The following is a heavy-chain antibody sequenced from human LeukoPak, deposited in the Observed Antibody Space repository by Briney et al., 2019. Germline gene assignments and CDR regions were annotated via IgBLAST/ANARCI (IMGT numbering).Heavy chain of an antibody. J-gene: IGHJ3*02. V-gene: IGHV3-30*03. CDR2: ISYDGSNK. Sequence: GSLRLSCAASGFTFSSYGMHWVRQAPGKGLEWVAVISYDGSNKYYADSVKGRFTISRDNSKNTLYLQMNSLRAEDTAVYYCATDSGQWELQIWGQGTMVTVSS. D-gene: IGHD1-26*01. CDR1: GFTFSSYG. CDR3: ATDSGQWELQI.